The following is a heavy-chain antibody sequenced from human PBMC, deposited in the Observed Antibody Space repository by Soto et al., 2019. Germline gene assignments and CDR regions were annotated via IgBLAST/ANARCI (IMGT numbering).Heavy chain of an antibody. CDR1: GGSISSGDYY. D-gene: IGHD5-18*01. Sequence: QVQLQESGPGLVKPSQTLSLTCTVSGGSISSGDYYWSWIRQPPGKGLEWIGYIYYSGSTYYNPSLKSRVTISVDTSKNQFSLKLSSVTAADTAVYYCARGLAVDTAMEWRGYYYYYGMDVWGQGTTVTVSS. CDR2: IYYSGST. CDR3: ARGLAVDTAMEWRGYYYYYGMDV. V-gene: IGHV4-30-4*01. J-gene: IGHJ6*02.